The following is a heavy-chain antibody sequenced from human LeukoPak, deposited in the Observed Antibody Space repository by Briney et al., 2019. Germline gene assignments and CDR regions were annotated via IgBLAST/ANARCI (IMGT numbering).Heavy chain of an antibody. D-gene: IGHD3-10*01. CDR2: IYYSGST. CDR1: GGSISSYY. CDR3: ARLYGSGSYYNGNWFDP. Sequence: SETLSLTCTVSGGSISSYYWSWTRQPPGKGLEWIGYIYYSGSTNYNPSLKSRITISVDTSKNQFSLKLSSVTAADTAVYYCARLYGSGSYYNGNWFDPWGQGTLVTVSS. V-gene: IGHV4-59*01. J-gene: IGHJ5*02.